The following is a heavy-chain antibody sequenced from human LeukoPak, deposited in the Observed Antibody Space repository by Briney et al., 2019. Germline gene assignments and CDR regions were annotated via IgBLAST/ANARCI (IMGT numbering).Heavy chain of an antibody. J-gene: IGHJ4*02. D-gene: IGHD5-12*01. CDR2: IKSKVDGGTT. V-gene: IGHV3-15*01. CDR3: TTRVATTNDN. Sequence: PGGSLRLACVASGFSFSNTWMNWVRQAPGKGLEWVGRIKSKVDGGTTDCAAPMRGRFTISRDDSKNTLYLQMDRLQIEDTALYYCTTRVATTNDNWGQGTLVTVSS. CDR1: GFSFSNTW.